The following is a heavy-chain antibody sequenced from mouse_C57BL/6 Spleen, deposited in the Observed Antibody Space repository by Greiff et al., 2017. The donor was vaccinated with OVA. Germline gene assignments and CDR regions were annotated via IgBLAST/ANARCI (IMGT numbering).Heavy chain of an antibody. CDR2: IRNKANGYTT. J-gene: IGHJ1*03. V-gene: IGHV7-3*01. D-gene: IGHD1-1*01. CDR3: ARYDTVWYFDV. CDR1: GFTFTDYY. Sequence: EVKLVESGGGLVQPGGSLSLSCAASGFTFTDYYMSWVRQPPGKALEWLGFIRNKANGYTTEYSASVKGRFTISRDNSQSILYLQMNALRAEDSATYYCARYDTVWYFDVWGTGTTVTVSS.